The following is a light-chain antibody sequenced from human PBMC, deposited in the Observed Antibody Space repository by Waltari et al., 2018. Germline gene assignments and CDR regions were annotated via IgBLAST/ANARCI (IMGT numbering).Light chain of an antibody. CDR2: DAS. CDR3: QQYDNYPPT. V-gene: IGKV1D-16*01. CDR1: QDISRW. J-gene: IGKJ3*01. Sequence: DIQMTQSPSSLSASVGARVTITCRASQDISRWLVWYQQKSDKAPKSLIYDASTLQRGVPSRFSGSGSGTDFTLTISSLQPEDYGTYYCQQYDNYPPTFGPGTKVDIK.